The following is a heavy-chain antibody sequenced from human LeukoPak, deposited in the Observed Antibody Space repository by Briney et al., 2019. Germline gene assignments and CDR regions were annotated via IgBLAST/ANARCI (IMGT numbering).Heavy chain of an antibody. D-gene: IGHD6-6*01. CDR1: GFTLTSYV. CDR2: ITYDGSNK. V-gene: IGHV3-30*04. J-gene: IGHJ4*02. CDR3: ARDKGTSYLSSFDY. Sequence: GGSLRLSCAAYGFTLTSYVTHWVRQAPGKGLEWLAIITYDGSNKYYAHSGTGRSTLSTNTSKHTLYLQMTSLRAATPAVSYCARDKGTSYLSSFDYWGQGTLVTVSS.